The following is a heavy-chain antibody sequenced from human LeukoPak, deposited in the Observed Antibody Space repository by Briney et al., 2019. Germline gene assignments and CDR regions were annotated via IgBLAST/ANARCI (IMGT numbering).Heavy chain of an antibody. V-gene: IGHV3-21*01. J-gene: IGHJ6*03. Sequence: GGSLRLSCAASGFTFSSYSMNWVRLAPGKGLEWVSSINSDGDYIYYADSLKGRFTISRDNGKNSLYLQMNSLRAEDSAVYYCAKAIFGVVHDFYFMDVWGKGTTVTVSS. CDR1: GFTFSSYS. D-gene: IGHD3-3*01. CDR3: AKAIFGVVHDFYFMDV. CDR2: INSDGDYI.